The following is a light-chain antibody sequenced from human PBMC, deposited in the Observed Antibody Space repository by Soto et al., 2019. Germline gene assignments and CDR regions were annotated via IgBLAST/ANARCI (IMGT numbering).Light chain of an antibody. V-gene: IGLV1-36*01. Sequence: QSVLTQPPSVSEAPRQRVTISCSGSSSNIGNNAVNWYQQLPGKAPKLLIYYDDLLPSGVSDRFSGSKSGTSASLAISGLQSEDEADYYCAAWDDSLNGLYVFGNGTKVTVL. CDR3: AAWDDSLNGLYV. CDR1: SSNIGNNA. CDR2: YDD. J-gene: IGLJ1*01.